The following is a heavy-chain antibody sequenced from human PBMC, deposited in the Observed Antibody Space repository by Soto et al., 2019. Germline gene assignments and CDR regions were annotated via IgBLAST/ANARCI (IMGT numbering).Heavy chain of an antibody. D-gene: IGHD6-13*01. V-gene: IGHV3-48*02. CDR1: GFTLSSYN. Sequence: EVQLVESGGGLVQPGGSLRLSCAASGFTLSSYNMNWVRQAPGKGLEWVSYISGSSDTIYYADSVKGRFTISRDNAKNSLYLQMDVQREKNTAVYYGAGGHEGRTWFMGIYLFTAVDDWGQGTTVTVSS. CDR2: ISGSSDTI. J-gene: IGHJ6*02. CDR3: AGGHEGRTWFMGIYLFTAVDD.